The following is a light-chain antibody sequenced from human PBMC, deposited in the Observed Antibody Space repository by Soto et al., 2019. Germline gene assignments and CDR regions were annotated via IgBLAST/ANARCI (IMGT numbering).Light chain of an antibody. J-gene: IGKJ1*01. CDR1: KSVNTN. CDR3: QHYNNWPPWT. V-gene: IGKV3-15*01. CDR2: GAS. Sequence: EIGMTQLQPPLSLSPGERATSSCRAIKSVNTNLAGYQQKPAQAPSLLIYGASTRATGIPARFSGSGSGTEFTLTISSLQSEDFAVYYCQHYNNWPPWTFGQGTKVEIK.